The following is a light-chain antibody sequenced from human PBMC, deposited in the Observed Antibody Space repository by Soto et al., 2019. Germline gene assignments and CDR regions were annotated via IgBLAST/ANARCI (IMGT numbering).Light chain of an antibody. Sequence: IQLTQSPSSLSASVGDRVTLTCRASQSINIYLNWYQQKPGKAPTLLIYVASSLQSGVPSRFSGGGSRTDFTLTISSLQTEDFATYYCQQSYRSPYTFGQGTKLEI. CDR3: QQSYRSPYT. CDR2: VAS. V-gene: IGKV1-39*01. J-gene: IGKJ2*01. CDR1: QSINIY.